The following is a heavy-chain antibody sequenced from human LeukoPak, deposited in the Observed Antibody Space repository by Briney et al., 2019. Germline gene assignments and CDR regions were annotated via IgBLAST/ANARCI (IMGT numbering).Heavy chain of an antibody. CDR1: GASISSHY. CDR2: IYYTGST. V-gene: IGHV4-59*11. D-gene: IGHD3-22*01. Sequence: SETLSLTCSVSGASISSHYWSWIRQPPGKGLEWIGYIYYTGSTNYNPSLKSRVTMLVDTSENQLSLKLSSVTAADTAVYYCARDYDSSGYYDYWGQGTLVTVSS. J-gene: IGHJ4*02. CDR3: ARDYDSSGYYDY.